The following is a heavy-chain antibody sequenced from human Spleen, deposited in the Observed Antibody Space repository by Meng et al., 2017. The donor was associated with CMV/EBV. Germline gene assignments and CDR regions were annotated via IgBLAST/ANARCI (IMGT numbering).Heavy chain of an antibody. V-gene: IGHV3-21*01. J-gene: IGHJ3*02. CDR2: ISSSSTYI. D-gene: IGHD3-3*01. CDR1: GFSSSSYK. CDR3: ARFTYYDFWSGYSNDAFDI. Sequence: GESLKISCAASGFSSSSYKMNWVRQAPGKGLEWVSSISSSSTYIHHADSVKGRFTVSRDNAKNSLYLQMNSLRAEDTAVYYCARFTYYDFWSGYSNDAFDIWGQGTMVTVSS.